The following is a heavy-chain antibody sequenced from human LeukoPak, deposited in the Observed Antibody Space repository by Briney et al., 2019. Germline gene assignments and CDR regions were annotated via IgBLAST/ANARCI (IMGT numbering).Heavy chain of an antibody. CDR2: IYHSGST. V-gene: IGHV4-39*07. CDR3: TSKRALYCSGGSCYYDY. D-gene: IGHD2-15*01. CDR1: GGSISSSSYY. Sequence: TSETLSLTCTVSGGSISSSSYYWGWIRQPPGKGLEWIGSIYHSGSTYYNPSLKSRVTISVDTSKNQFSLKLSSVTAADTAVYYCTSKRALYCSGGSCYYDYWGQGTLVTVSS. J-gene: IGHJ4*02.